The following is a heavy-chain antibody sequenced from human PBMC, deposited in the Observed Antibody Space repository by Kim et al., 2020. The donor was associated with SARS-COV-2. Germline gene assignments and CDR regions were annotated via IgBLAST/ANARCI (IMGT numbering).Heavy chain of an antibody. V-gene: IGHV4-34*01. CDR3: ARDRCITIFGVVRCYYYGMDV. J-gene: IGHJ6*02. Sequence: SETLSLTCAVYGGSFSGYYWSWIRQPPGKGLEWIGEINHSGSNNYNPSLKSRVTISVVTSKNQFSLKLSSVTAADTAVYYCARDRCITIFGVVRCYYYGMDVWGQGTTVTVSS. CDR2: INHSGSN. D-gene: IGHD3-3*01. CDR1: GGSFSGYY.